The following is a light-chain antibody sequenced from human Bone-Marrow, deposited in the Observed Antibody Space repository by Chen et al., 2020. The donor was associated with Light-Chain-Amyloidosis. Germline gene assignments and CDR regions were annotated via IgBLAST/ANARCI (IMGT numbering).Light chain of an antibody. CDR1: QDISNY. CDR3: QQYDTLPYT. J-gene: IGKJ2*01. Sequence: DLQMAQSPSSLSASVGDRVTITCQASQDISNYLNWYQQKPGKAPKLLIYDASNLETGVPSRFSGSGSGTDFTFTISSLQPEDIATYYCQQYDTLPYTFGQGTKLESK. CDR2: DAS. V-gene: IGKV1-33*01.